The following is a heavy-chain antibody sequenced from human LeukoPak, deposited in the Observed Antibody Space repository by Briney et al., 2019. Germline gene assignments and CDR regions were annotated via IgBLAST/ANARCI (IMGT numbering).Heavy chain of an antibody. CDR2: INDNGGGT. D-gene: IGHD2-15*01. V-gene: IGHV3-23*01. Sequence: GGSLRLSCAASGFIFSRYAMSWVRQAPGKGLEWVSDINDNGGGTFYADSVKGRFTVSRDNSKNTLYMQMNSLRGGDTGGYLCAKKLGRLPGDFFDYWGQGTLVTVSS. CDR3: AKKLGRLPGDFFDY. CDR1: GFIFSRYA. J-gene: IGHJ4*02.